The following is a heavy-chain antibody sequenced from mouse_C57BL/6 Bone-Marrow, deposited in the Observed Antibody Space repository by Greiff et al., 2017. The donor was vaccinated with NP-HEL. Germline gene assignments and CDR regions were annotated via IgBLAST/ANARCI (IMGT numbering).Heavy chain of an antibody. CDR1: GFNIKDDY. V-gene: IGHV14-4*01. CDR2: IDPENGDT. D-gene: IGHD1-1*01. CDR3: TTGGSSPYAMDY. Sequence: VQLQQSGAELVRPGASVKLSCTVSGFNIKDDYMHWVKQRPEQGLEWIGWIDPENGDTEYASKFQGKATITADTSSNPAYLQLSSLTSEDTAVYYCTTGGSSPYAMDYWGQGTSVTVSS. J-gene: IGHJ4*01.